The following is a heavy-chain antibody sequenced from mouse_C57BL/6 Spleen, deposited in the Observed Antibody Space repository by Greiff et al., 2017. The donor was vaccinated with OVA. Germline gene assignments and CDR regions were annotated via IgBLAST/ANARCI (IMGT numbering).Heavy chain of an antibody. Sequence: EVMLVESGGDLVKPGGSLKLSCAASGFTFSSYGMSWVRQTPDKRLEWVATISSGGSYTYYPDSVKGRFTISRDNAKNTLYLPMSSLKSEDTAMYYCARHRDYDYDGLAYWGQGTLVTVSA. J-gene: IGHJ3*01. CDR1: GFTFSSYG. D-gene: IGHD2-4*01. CDR2: ISSGGSYT. V-gene: IGHV5-6*02. CDR3: ARHRDYDYDGLAY.